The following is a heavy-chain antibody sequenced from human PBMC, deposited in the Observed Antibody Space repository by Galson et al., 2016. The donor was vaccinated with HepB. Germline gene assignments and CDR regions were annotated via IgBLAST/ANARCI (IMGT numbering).Heavy chain of an antibody. J-gene: IGHJ4*02. CDR1: GFSFTTYA. D-gene: IGHD4-17*01. CDR2: IFGGGGIT. Sequence: SLRLSCAASGFSFTTYAMSWVRQAPGKGLEWVSAIFGGGGITYYADSVRGRFTISRDNSKNTLYLQMSGLRAEDTAICYCAKTTVTYHFFDSWGQGTLVTVSS. CDR3: AKTTVTYHFFDS. V-gene: IGHV3-23*01.